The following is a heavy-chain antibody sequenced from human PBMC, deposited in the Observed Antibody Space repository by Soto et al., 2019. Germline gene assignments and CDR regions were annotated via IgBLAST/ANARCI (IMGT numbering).Heavy chain of an antibody. CDR1: GFTFSIYA. Sequence: GGSLRLSCSASGFTFSIYAMHWVRQAPGEGQGLRRGLEWVSVIYSGGSTYYADSVKGRFTISRDNSKNTLYLQMNSLRAEDTAVYYCARGTTVPIDYWGQGTSVTVSS. J-gene: IGHJ4*02. CDR2: IYSGGST. D-gene: IGHD4-17*01. V-gene: IGHV3-66*01. CDR3: ARGTTVPIDY.